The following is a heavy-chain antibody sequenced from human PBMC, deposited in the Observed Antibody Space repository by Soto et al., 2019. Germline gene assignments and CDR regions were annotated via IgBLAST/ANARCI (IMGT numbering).Heavy chain of an antibody. V-gene: IGHV3-7*01. Sequence: PGGSLRLSCAASGFSLSSYWMNWVRQAPGKGLEWVANIKQDGSEKYYVDSVKGRFFISRDDAKNSLYLQVNSLRAEDTAVYYCARAGYCSSTSCYPTYWGQGTMVAVSS. CDR2: IKQDGSEK. CDR1: GFSLSSYW. J-gene: IGHJ4*02. CDR3: ARAGYCSSTSCYPTY. D-gene: IGHD2-2*01.